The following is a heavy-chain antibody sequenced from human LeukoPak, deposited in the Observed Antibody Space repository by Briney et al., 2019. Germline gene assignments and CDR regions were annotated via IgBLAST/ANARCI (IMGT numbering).Heavy chain of an antibody. Sequence: SETLTPTCGVSGGSPSTYYWGWVRPPPGDGLEWSGYLYTSGSTNYNPSLKSRVSISEDTSKNQVSLNLNSVTAADTAVYYCARHGRKDGPFTYWGQGALVTVSS. CDR3: ARHGRKDGPFTY. J-gene: IGHJ4*02. D-gene: IGHD5-24*01. V-gene: IGHV4-4*08. CDR1: GGSPSTYY. CDR2: LYTSGST.